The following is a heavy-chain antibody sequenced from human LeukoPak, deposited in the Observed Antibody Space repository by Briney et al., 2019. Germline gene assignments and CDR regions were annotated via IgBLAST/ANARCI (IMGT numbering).Heavy chain of an antibody. D-gene: IGHD4-11*01. CDR1: GFTFSSYW. V-gene: IGHV3-74*01. J-gene: IGHJ6*03. CDR3: ASLSVTTTPYYYYYMDV. CDR2: INSDGSST. Sequence: SGGSLRLSCAASGFTFSSYWLHWVRQAPGKGLVWVSRINSDGSSTSYADSVKGRFTISRDNAKNTLYLQMNSLRAEDTAVYYRASLSVTTTPYYYYYMDVWGKGTTVTVTS.